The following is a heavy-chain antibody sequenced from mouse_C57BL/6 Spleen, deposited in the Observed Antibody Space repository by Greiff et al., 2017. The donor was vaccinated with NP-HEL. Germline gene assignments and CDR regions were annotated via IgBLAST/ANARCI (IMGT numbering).Heavy chain of an antibody. Sequence: VQLQQPGAELVMPGASVKLSCKASGYTFTSYWMHWVKQRPGQGLEWIGEIDPSDSYTNYNQKFKGKSTLTVDKSSSTAYMQLSSLTSEDSAVYYCARGRISSTYWYFDVWGTGTTVTVSS. J-gene: IGHJ1*03. D-gene: IGHD1-1*01. V-gene: IGHV1-69*01. CDR3: ARGRISSTYWYFDV. CDR2: IDPSDSYT. CDR1: GYTFTSYW.